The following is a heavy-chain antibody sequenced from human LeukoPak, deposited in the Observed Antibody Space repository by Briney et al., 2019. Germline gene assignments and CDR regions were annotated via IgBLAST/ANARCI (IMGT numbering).Heavy chain of an antibody. Sequence: SETLSLTRTVSGGSISSYYWSWIRQPPGKGLEWIGYISYSGSTNFNPSLKSRVTISVDTSKNQFSLKLSSVTAADTAVYYCAKEGTAGTNLNWFDPWGQGTLVTVSS. CDR1: GGSISSYY. CDR2: ISYSGST. CDR3: AKEGTAGTNLNWFDP. V-gene: IGHV4-59*01. D-gene: IGHD1-1*01. J-gene: IGHJ5*02.